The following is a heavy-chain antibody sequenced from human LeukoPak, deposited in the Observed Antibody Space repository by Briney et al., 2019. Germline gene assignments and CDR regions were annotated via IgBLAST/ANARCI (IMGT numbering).Heavy chain of an antibody. CDR3: AKDGGPNYDSSGYYSDDAFDI. Sequence: GGSLRLSCAASGFTFSSYAMNWVRQAPGKGLEWVSGINGSGGSTYYAGSVKGRFTISRDNSKNTLYLQMNSLRAEDTAVYYCAKDGGPNYDSSGYYSDDAFDIWGQGTMVTVSS. J-gene: IGHJ3*02. CDR1: GFTFSSYA. CDR2: INGSGGST. V-gene: IGHV3-23*01. D-gene: IGHD3-22*01.